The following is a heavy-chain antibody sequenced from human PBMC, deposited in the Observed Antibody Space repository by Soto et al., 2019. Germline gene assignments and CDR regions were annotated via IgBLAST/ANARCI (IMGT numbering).Heavy chain of an antibody. Sequence: QVQLVESGGGVVQPGRSLRLSCAASGFTFSSYGMHWVRQAPGKGLEWVAVISYDGSNKYYADSVKGRFTISRDNSKNTLYLQMNSLRAEDTAVYYCAKDWGYCSGGSCYSRDDAFDIRGQGTMVTVSS. D-gene: IGHD2-15*01. V-gene: IGHV3-30*18. J-gene: IGHJ3*02. CDR3: AKDWGYCSGGSCYSRDDAFDI. CDR2: ISYDGSNK. CDR1: GFTFSSYG.